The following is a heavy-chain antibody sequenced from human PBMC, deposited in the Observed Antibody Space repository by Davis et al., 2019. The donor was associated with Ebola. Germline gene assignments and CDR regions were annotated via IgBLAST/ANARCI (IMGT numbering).Heavy chain of an antibody. CDR3: ARDSRPYDSSGYCDI. CDR1: GFTFSSYS. CDR2: ISSSSSYI. V-gene: IGHV3-21*01. J-gene: IGHJ3*02. D-gene: IGHD3-22*01. Sequence: PGGSLRLSCAASGFTFSSYSMNWVRQAPGKGLEWVSSISSSSSYIYYADSVKGRFTISRDNAKNSLYLQMNSLRAEDTAVYYCARDSRPYDSSGYCDIWGQGTMVTVSS.